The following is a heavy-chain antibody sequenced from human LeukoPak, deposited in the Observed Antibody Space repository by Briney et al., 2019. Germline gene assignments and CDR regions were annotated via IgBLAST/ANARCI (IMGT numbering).Heavy chain of an antibody. J-gene: IGHJ4*02. CDR2: TSYSGDT. CDR1: GVLINSAGYY. Sequence: PSETLSLTCSVSGVLINSAGYYWSWIRQHPGKGLEWIGYTSYSGDTYYHPSLESRIAILLDTSKNQFSLKLSSVTGADTAVYYCARWIRLGESSFDYWGQGTLVTVSS. CDR3: ARWIRLGESSFDY. V-gene: IGHV4-31*03. D-gene: IGHD3-16*02.